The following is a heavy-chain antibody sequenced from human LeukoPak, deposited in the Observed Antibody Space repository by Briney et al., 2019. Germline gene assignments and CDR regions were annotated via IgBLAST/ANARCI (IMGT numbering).Heavy chain of an antibody. Sequence: GSLRLSCAASGFTFSTYTMNWVRQAPGKGLEWVSTVSDSSDVHYSDSVKGRFTISRDNARNSLYLQMNSLRDEDTAVYYCARDGLHTGHFDYWGQGTLVTVSS. CDR2: VSDSSDV. CDR1: GFTFSTYT. CDR3: ARDGLHTGHFDY. V-gene: IGHV3-48*02. D-gene: IGHD2-21*01. J-gene: IGHJ4*02.